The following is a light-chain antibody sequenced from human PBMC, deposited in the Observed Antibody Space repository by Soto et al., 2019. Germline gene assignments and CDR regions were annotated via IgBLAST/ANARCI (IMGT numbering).Light chain of an antibody. V-gene: IGKV1-5*03. CDR3: QHYKSYPST. Sequence: DIQMTQSPSTLSASVGDRVTITCRASQTIASWLAWYQQKPGKAPKLLIYKASTLEYGVPSRFRGSGSGTEFTLTIDTLQPFDFATYYCQHYKSYPSTFGQDTRVDIK. CDR1: QTIASW. CDR2: KAS. J-gene: IGKJ1*01.